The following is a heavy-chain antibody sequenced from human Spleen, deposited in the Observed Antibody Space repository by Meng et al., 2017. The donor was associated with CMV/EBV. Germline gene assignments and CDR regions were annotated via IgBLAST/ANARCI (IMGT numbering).Heavy chain of an antibody. CDR1: GGSISSYY. V-gene: IGHV4-59*12. Sequence: SETLSLTCTVSGGSISSYYWSWIRQPPGKGLEWIGYIYYSGSTNYNPSLKSRVTISVDTSKNQFSLKLSSVTAADTAVYYCARGLSVAARLFDYWGQGTLVTVSS. CDR3: ARGLSVAARLFDY. D-gene: IGHD6-6*01. CDR2: IYYSGST. J-gene: IGHJ4*02.